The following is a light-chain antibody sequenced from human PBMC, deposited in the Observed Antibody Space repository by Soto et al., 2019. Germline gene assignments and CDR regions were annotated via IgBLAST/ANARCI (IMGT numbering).Light chain of an antibody. CDR3: QQRSNWLIS. CDR2: GAS. Sequence: EIVLTQSPGTLSLSPGERATLSCRARQSVSNNYLAWYQQKPGQAPRLLIYGASNRATGIPDRFSGSGSGTDFTLTISRLEPEDFAVYYCQQRSNWLISFGPGTKVDIK. CDR1: QSVSNNY. J-gene: IGKJ3*01. V-gene: IGKV3D-20*02.